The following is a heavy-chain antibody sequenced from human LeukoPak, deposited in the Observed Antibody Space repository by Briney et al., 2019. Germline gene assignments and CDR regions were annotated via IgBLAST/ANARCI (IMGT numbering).Heavy chain of an antibody. Sequence: SSETLSLTCTVSGYSISSGYYWGWIRQPPGKGLEWIWSIYHTGSTYYNPSLKSRVTISVDTSKNQFSLKRSSVTAADTAVYYCARHPGATRAFYIWGEGTMVTVSS. J-gene: IGHJ3*02. CDR3: ARHPGATRAFYI. CDR1: GYSISSGYY. D-gene: IGHD1-26*01. CDR2: IYHTGST. V-gene: IGHV4-38-2*02.